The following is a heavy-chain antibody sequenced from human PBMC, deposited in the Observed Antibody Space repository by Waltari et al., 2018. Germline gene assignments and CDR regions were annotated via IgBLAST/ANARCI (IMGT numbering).Heavy chain of an antibody. V-gene: IGHV1-69*13. J-gene: IGHJ4*02. CDR2: VVPIFSKT. D-gene: IGHD2-21*02. CDR1: GGNFTSSK. Sequence: QVQRVRSRAEVTTPGSSVTVSCKAAGGNFTSSKLNWGRKAPGQGLEWREGVVPIFSKTHYAQRFQGRVTITADESASTGFMDLTGLRADDTALYFCVVTDELGAYDFWGQGTLVTVSS. CDR3: VVTDELGAYDF.